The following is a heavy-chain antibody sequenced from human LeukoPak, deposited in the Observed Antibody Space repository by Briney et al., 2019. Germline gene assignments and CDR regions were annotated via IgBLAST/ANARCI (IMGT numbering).Heavy chain of an antibody. D-gene: IGHD3-9*01. J-gene: IGHJ4*02. Sequence: PGGSLRLSCAASGFTFSSYAMHWVRQAPGKGLEWVAVISYDGNNKKYTDSVKGRFTISRDNSKNTLYLQMNSLSIEDAAVYYCARGRFPYDILIPAGYWGQGTLVTVSS. CDR1: GFTFSSYA. V-gene: IGHV3-30-3*01. CDR3: ARGRFPYDILIPAGY. CDR2: ISYDGNNK.